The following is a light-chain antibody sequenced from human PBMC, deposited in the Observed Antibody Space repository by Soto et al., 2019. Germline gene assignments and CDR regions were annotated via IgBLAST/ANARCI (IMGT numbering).Light chain of an antibody. J-gene: IGLJ2*01. CDR1: SSDVGGYNY. CDR3: SSYTSSSTLL. V-gene: IGLV2-14*01. Sequence: QSVLTQPASVSGSPGQSITISGTGTSSDVGGYNYVSWYQQHPGKAPKFMIYDVSNRPSGVSNRFSGSKSGNTASLTISGLQAEDEADYYCSSYTSSSTLLFGGGTKLTVL. CDR2: DVS.